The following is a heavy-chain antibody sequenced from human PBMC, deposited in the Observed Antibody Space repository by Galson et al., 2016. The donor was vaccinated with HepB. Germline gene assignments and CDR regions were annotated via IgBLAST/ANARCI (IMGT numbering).Heavy chain of an antibody. J-gene: IGHJ2*01. CDR3: ARDSAGSFDL. V-gene: IGHV3-30*03. CDR1: GFSFGSYA. CDR2: ISGDGTNK. Sequence: SLRLSCAASGFSFGSYAMHWVRQTPAKGLEWVAVISGDGTNKYYADSVKGRFTISRDNSKSTLYLQMSSLRADDTAVYYCARDSAGSFDLWGRGTLVTVSS. D-gene: IGHD3-10*01.